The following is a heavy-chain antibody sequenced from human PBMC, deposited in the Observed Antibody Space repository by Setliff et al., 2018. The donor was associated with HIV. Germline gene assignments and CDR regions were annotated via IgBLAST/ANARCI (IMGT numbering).Heavy chain of an antibody. CDR2: ISKNSFSI. Sequence: GGSLRLSCAASGFTFDNVDMNWVRQAPGKGPEWVSSISKNSFSIYYTDSVKGRFTVSRDNSRDTLYLQMNSLRAEDTAVYYCARLRITMIMMLNYFDYWGQGTLVTVSS. V-gene: IGHV3-23*01. D-gene: IGHD3-22*01. J-gene: IGHJ4*02. CDR1: GFTFDNVD. CDR3: ARLRITMIMMLNYFDY.